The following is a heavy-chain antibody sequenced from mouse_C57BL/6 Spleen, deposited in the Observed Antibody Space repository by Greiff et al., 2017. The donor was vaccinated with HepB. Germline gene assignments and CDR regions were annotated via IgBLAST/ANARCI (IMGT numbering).Heavy chain of an antibody. CDR3: ARLKLGRPYFDY. CDR1: GYTFTEYT. Sequence: QVQLKESGAELVKPGASVKLSCKASGYTFTEYTIHWVKQRSGQGLEWIGWFYPGSGSIKYNEKFKDKATLTADKSSSTVYMELSRLTSEDSAVYFCARLKLGRPYFDYWGQGTTLTVSS. D-gene: IGHD4-1*01. CDR2: FYPGSGSI. V-gene: IGHV1-62-2*01. J-gene: IGHJ2*01.